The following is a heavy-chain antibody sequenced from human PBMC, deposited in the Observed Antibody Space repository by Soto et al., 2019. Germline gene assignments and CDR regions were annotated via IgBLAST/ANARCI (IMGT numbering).Heavy chain of an antibody. Sequence: GGSLRLSCVVSGFTFSDYYMSWLRQAPGKGLEWVSYIVTSSAYTKYADSVKDRFSISRDNAKNSLYLEMNSLRVEDTAVYYCARLRASGWYMGGYLDSWGHGTLVTVSS. D-gene: IGHD6-13*01. CDR3: ARLRASGWYMGGYLDS. J-gene: IGHJ4*01. CDR1: GFTFSDYY. CDR2: IVTSSAYT. V-gene: IGHV3-11*06.